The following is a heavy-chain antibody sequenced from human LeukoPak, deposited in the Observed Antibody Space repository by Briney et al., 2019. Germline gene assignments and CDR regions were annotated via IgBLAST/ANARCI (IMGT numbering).Heavy chain of an antibody. CDR1: GFTFSNYW. J-gene: IGHJ4*02. CDR3: ARDWAKWEQPTPNDY. CDR2: IKQDGSEK. V-gene: IGHV3-7*01. Sequence: PGGSLRLSCAASGFTFSNYWMAWVRQAPGKGLEWVANIKQDGSEKYYVDSVRGRFTISRDNAKISLYLQMNSLRAEDTAVYYCARDWAKWEQPTPNDYWGQGTLVTVSS. D-gene: IGHD1-26*01.